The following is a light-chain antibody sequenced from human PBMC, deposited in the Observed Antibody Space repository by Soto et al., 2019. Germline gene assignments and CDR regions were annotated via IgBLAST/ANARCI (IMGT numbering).Light chain of an antibody. V-gene: IGLV2-14*03. CDR2: DVS. CDR1: SSDVGGYNY. J-gene: IGLJ1*01. CDR3: RSYTTSNSRQND. Sequence: QSVLTQPASVSGSPGQSITISCTGTSSDVGGYNYVSWYQHHPGKAPKLIIYDVSNRPSGVSIRFSGSKSDNTASLTISGLQPEVVAVYHCRSYTTSNSRQNDVVTGSKVTDL.